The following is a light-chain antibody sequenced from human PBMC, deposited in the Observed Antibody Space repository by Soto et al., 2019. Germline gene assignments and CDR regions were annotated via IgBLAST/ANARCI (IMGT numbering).Light chain of an antibody. CDR1: SSDVGSNNY. CDR3: SSYTPTNTVV. J-gene: IGLJ2*01. Sequence: QSALTQPASVSGSPGKSITISCTGTSSDVGSNNYVSWYRQHPGKAPTLMIYEVNNRPSGVSNRFSGSKSGDTASLTISGLQAEDEADYYCSSYTPTNTVVFGGGTKLTVL. V-gene: IGLV2-14*01. CDR2: EVN.